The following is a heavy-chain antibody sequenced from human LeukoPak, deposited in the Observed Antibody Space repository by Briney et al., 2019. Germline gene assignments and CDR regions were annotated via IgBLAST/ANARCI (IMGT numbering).Heavy chain of an antibody. J-gene: IGHJ4*02. CDR2: ISAYNGNT. V-gene: IGHV1-18*01. CDR1: GYTFTSYG. Sequence: GASVTVSCKASGYTFTSYGISWVRQAPGQGLEWMGWISAYNGNTNYAQKLQGRVTMTTDTSTSTAYMELRSLRSDDTAVYYCARSLMDYYDSSGSDYWGQGTLVTVSS. CDR3: ARSLMDYYDSSGSDY. D-gene: IGHD3-22*01.